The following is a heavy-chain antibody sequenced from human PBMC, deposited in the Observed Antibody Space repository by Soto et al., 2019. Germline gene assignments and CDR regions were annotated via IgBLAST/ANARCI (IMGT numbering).Heavy chain of an antibody. CDR2: ISSTGITI. V-gene: IGHV3-48*02. CDR3: ARDHVAVGNFFDS. Sequence: GGSLRLSCAASGFELSTYAMNWVSQAPGKGLELVSYISSTGITIYYADSVKGRFTISRDNAKNSLYLEMNSLRHEDTAVYFCARDHVAVGNFFDSWGQGSLVTVS. CDR1: GFELSTYA. J-gene: IGHJ4*02. D-gene: IGHD7-27*01.